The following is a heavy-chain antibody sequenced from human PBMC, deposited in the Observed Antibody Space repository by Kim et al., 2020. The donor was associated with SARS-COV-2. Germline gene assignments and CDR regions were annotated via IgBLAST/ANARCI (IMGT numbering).Heavy chain of an antibody. CDR3: VRVVIVVSAGENWFDP. V-gene: IGHV4-39*02. CDR2: VLHTGSA. Sequence: SETLSLTCSVSGDSIRSNTYYWGWIRQPPGKGLGWIGNVLHTGSAYYNASLKSRVSISVDTSKNHFSLKLISMTAADTAVYFCVRVVIVVSAGENWFDPWGQGTLVTVAA. CDR1: GDSIRSNTYY. J-gene: IGHJ5*02. D-gene: IGHD2-2*01.